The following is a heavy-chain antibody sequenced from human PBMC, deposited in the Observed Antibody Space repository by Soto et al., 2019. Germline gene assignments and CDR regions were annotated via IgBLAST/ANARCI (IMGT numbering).Heavy chain of an antibody. CDR1: GFTVSSNY. CDR2: IYSGGST. Sequence: GGSLRLSCAASGFTVSSNYMSWVRQAPGKGLEWVSVIYSGGSTYYADSVKGRFTISRDNSKNTLYLQMNSLRAEDTAVYYCARASAAAGFFDPWGKGTPVTVSS. CDR3: ARASAAAGFFDP. J-gene: IGHJ5*02. V-gene: IGHV3-53*01. D-gene: IGHD6-13*01.